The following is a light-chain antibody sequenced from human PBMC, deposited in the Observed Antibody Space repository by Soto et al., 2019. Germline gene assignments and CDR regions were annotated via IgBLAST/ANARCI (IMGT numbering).Light chain of an antibody. Sequence: DIQMTQSPSSLSASVGDRVTITCRASQSISSYLNWYQQKPGKAPNLLIYAASSLHSGVPSRFSGSASGTDFTLTITSLQPEDFAAYYCQQSYSTPTTFGQGTKLEIK. CDR3: QQSYSTPTT. J-gene: IGKJ2*01. CDR1: QSISSY. CDR2: AAS. V-gene: IGKV1-39*01.